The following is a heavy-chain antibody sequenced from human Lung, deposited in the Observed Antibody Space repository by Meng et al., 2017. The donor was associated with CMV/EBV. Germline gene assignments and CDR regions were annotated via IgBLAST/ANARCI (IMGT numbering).Heavy chain of an antibody. CDR3: ARDLIAYSSGRYGLYFDY. V-gene: IGHV3-30-3*01. J-gene: IGHJ4*02. CDR1: GFTFSSYA. D-gene: IGHD6-19*01. Sequence: GGSXRLXCAASGFTFSSYAMHWVRQAPGKGLEWVAVISYDGSNKYYADSVKGRFTISRDNSKNTLYLQMNSLRAEDTAVYYCARDLIAYSSGRYGLYFDYXGQGXLVTVSS. CDR2: ISYDGSNK.